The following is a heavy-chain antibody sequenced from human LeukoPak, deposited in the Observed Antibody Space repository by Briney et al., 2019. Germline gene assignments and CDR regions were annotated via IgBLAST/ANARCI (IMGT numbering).Heavy chain of an antibody. Sequence: GGSLRLSCAASGFTFSDYYMSWIRQAPGKGLEWVSYISSSSSYTNYADSVKGRFTISRDNAKNSLYLQMNSLSAAHTAVYYCATSRTSGYGKSQFDYWGQGTLVTVSS. D-gene: IGHD5-12*01. CDR2: ISSSSSYT. J-gene: IGHJ4*02. CDR3: ATSRTSGYGKSQFDY. CDR1: GFTFSDYY. V-gene: IGHV3-11*06.